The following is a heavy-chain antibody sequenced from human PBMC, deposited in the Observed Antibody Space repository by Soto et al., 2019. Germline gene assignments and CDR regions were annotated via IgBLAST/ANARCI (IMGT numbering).Heavy chain of an antibody. V-gene: IGHV4-34*01. CDR3: ARHYPIGNNWNYFDY. Sequence: PSETLSLTCAVYGGFFSGYYWSWIRQPPGKGLEWIGEINHSGSTNYNPSLKSRVTISVDTSKNQFSLKLSSVTAADTALYYCARHYPIGNNWNYFDYWGQGTLVTVSS. CDR2: INHSGST. CDR1: GGFFSGYY. J-gene: IGHJ4*02. D-gene: IGHD1-1*01.